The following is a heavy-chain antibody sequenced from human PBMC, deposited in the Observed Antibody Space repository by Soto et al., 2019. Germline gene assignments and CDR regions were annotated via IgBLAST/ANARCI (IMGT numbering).Heavy chain of an antibody. Sequence: QVTLKESGPVLVKPTETLTLRCTVSGLSITDSEMGVSWIRQPPGQPLEWLAHIDSSGEKSYRTFLKSRLAIYKDTSNSQIVLTMTNLDPADTATYYCARRHLAVAVIPWFDPWGQGIPVTVSS. V-gene: IGHV2-26*01. D-gene: IGHD2-21*01. J-gene: IGHJ5*02. CDR2: IDSSGEK. CDR1: GLSITDSEMG. CDR3: ARRHLAVAVIPWFDP.